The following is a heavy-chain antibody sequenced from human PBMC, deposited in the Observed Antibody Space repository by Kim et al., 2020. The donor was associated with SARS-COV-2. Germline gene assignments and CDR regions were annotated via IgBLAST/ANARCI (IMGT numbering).Heavy chain of an antibody. CDR3: ATPDPMLVATIREYYYGMDV. Sequence: ASVKVSCKVSGYTLTELSMHWVRQAPGKGLEWMGGFDPEDGETIYAQKFQGRVTMTEDTSTDTAYMELSSLRSEDTAVYYCATPDPMLVATIREYYYGMDVWGQGTTVTVSS. D-gene: IGHD5-12*01. J-gene: IGHJ6*02. V-gene: IGHV1-24*01. CDR2: FDPEDGET. CDR1: GYTLTELS.